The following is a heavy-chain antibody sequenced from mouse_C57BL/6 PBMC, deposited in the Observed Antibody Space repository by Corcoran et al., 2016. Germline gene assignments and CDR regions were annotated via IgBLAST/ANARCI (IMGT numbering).Heavy chain of an antibody. CDR2: INPNNGGT. D-gene: IGHD2-3*01. J-gene: IGHJ4*01. V-gene: IGHV1-18*01. Sequence: EVQLQQSGPELVKPGASVKIPCKASGYTFTDYNMDWVKQSHGKSLEWIGDINPNNGGTIYNQKFKGKATLPVDKSSSTAYMALRSLTSEDTAVYYCARGRGLLPPYYAMDYWGQGTSVTVSS. CDR1: GYTFTDYN. CDR3: ARGRGLLPPYYAMDY.